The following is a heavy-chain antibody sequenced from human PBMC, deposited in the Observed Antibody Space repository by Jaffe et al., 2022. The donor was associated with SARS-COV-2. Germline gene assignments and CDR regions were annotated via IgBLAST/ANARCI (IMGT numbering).Heavy chain of an antibody. D-gene: IGHD3-10*01. Sequence: QVQLQQWGAGLLKPSETLSLTCAVYGGSFSGYYWSWIRQPPGKGLEWIGEINHSGSTNYNPSLKSRVTISVDTSKNQFSLKLSSVTAADTAVYYCARDKPYYYGSGSWNFDYWGQGTLVTVSS. V-gene: IGHV4-34*01. CDR3: ARDKPYYYGSGSWNFDY. CDR2: INHSGST. J-gene: IGHJ4*02. CDR1: GGSFSGYY.